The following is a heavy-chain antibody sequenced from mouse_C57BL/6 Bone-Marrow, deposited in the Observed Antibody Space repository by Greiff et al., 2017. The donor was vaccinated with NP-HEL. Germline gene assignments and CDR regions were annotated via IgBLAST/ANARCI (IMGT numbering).Heavy chain of an antibody. CDR3: ARDRECGSSRYFDV. Sequence: EVMLVESEGGLVQPGSSMKLSCTASGFTFSDYYMAWVRQVPEKGLEWVANISSDGSSTYYLDSLKSRFIISRDNAKNILYLQMSSLKSEDTATDYCARDRECGSSRYFDVWGTGTTVTVSS. CDR1: GFTFSDYY. J-gene: IGHJ1*03. V-gene: IGHV5-16*01. CDR2: ISSDGSST. D-gene: IGHD1-1*01.